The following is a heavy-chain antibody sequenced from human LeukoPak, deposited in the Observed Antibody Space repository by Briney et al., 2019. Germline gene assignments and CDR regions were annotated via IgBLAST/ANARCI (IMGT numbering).Heavy chain of an antibody. D-gene: IGHD3-3*01. J-gene: IGHJ6*02. CDR1: GFTFRIYA. CDR3: ARRGSEWNSYFYPMDV. CDR2: ISGSDAST. V-gene: IGHV3-23*01. Sequence: GGSLRLSCAASGFTFRIYAMSWVRQAPGKGLEWVSGISGSDASTFYADSVMGRFTISRDNSMNTLYLQMNNVRAEDAAIYFCARRGSEWNSYFYPMDVWGQGTTVTVSS.